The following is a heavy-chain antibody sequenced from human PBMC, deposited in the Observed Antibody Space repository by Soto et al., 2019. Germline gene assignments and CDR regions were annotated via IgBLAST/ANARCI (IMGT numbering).Heavy chain of an antibody. J-gene: IGHJ5*02. CDR1: GGSISSYY. D-gene: IGHD3-16*01. V-gene: IGHV4-59*12. CDR2: IYYSGST. CDR3: ARAPIQGTVYNWFDP. Sequence: SETLSLTCTVSGGSISSYYWSWIRQPPGKGLEWIGYIYYSGSTNYNPSLKSRVTISVDTSKNQFSLKLSSVTAADTAVYYCARAPIQGTVYNWFDPWGQGTLVTVSS.